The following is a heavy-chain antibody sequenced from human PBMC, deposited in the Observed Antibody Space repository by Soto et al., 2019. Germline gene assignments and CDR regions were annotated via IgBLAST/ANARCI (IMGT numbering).Heavy chain of an antibody. CDR1: GFTFSSYG. J-gene: IGHJ6*02. V-gene: IGHV3-33*01. CDR3: ARPSVPAAIYYYYGMDV. Sequence: QVQLVESGGGVVQPGRSLRLSCAASGFTFSSYGMHWVRQAPGKGLEWVAVIGYDGSNKYYADSVKGRFTISRDNSKNTLYLQMNSLRAEDTAVYYCARPSVPAAIYYYYGMDVWGQGTTVTVSS. CDR2: IGYDGSNK. D-gene: IGHD2-2*01.